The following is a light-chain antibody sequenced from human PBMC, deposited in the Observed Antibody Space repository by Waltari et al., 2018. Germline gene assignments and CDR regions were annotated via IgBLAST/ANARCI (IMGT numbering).Light chain of an antibody. J-gene: IGKJ1*01. CDR2: WAS. Sequence: DIVMTQSPDSLAVSLGERATIHCTSSQSVLYSSNKKNYLAWYQQKPGQSPKLLIYWASTRESGVPDRFSGSGSETDFTLTISSLQAEDVAVYYCQQYYSTLSWTFGQGTKVEIK. CDR1: QSVLYSSNKKNY. CDR3: QQYYSTLSWT. V-gene: IGKV4-1*01.